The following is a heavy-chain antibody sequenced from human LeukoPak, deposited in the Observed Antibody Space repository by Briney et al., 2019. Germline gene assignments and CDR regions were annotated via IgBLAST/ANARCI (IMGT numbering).Heavy chain of an antibody. CDR1: GGSFSGSY. CDR2: INPSGST. Sequence: SETLSLTCAVYGGSFSGSYWSWIRQPPGKRLEWIGEINPSGSTNYDSSLESRVTISVDTSKNQFSLKLSSVTVADTAVYYCVREVYRKGYGDYGGFDPWGQGTLVTVSS. D-gene: IGHD4-17*01. CDR3: VREVYRKGYGDYGGFDP. J-gene: IGHJ5*02. V-gene: IGHV4-34*01.